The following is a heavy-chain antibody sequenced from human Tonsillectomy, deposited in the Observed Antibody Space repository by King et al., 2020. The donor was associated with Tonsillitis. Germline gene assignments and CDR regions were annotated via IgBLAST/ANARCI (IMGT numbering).Heavy chain of an antibody. D-gene: IGHD2-15*01. CDR3: ARRNRQRGYPSFIDY. J-gene: IGHJ4*02. CDR2: IYPGDSDT. V-gene: IGHV5-51*01. CDR1: GYSFTSYW. Sequence: VQLVQSGAEVKKPRESLKISCKGSGYSFTSYWIGWVRQMPGKGLEWMGIIYPGDSDTRYSPSFQGQVTISADKSISTAYLQWSSLKASDTAMYYCARRNRQRGYPSFIDYWGQGTLVTVSS.